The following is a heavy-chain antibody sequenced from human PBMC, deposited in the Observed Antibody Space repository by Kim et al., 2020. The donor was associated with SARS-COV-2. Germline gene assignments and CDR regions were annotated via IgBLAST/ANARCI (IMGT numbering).Heavy chain of an antibody. D-gene: IGHD1-1*01. CDR3: ARVAVGLEPLYYYYYGMDV. Sequence: GGSLRLSCAASGFTFSSYGMHWVRQAPGKGLEWVAVIWYDGSNKYYADSVMGRFTISRDNSKNTLYLQMNSLRAEDTAVYYCARVAVGLEPLYYYYYGMDVWGQGTTVTVSS. J-gene: IGHJ6*02. CDR2: IWYDGSNK. CDR1: GFTFSSYG. V-gene: IGHV3-33*01.